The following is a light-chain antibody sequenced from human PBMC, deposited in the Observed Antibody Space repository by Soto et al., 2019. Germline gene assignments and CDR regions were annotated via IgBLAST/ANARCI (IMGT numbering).Light chain of an antibody. CDR1: QDIGSA. Sequence: ELVCTQSPATLSVSPGDRATLSCRASQDIGSAVAWYHQRSGQAPRLLIFDASIRVPTTPARFSGSVSGTEFTLTISSLESEDFAVYFCQQYGDRPRTFGQGTKVDIK. CDR3: QQYGDRPRT. J-gene: IGKJ1*01. V-gene: IGKV3-15*01. CDR2: DAS.